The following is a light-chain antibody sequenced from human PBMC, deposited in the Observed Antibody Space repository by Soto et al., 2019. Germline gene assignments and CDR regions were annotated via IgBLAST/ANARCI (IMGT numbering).Light chain of an antibody. Sequence: ILMTQSPATLSVSPGERATLSCRASQSVSNNLAWYQQKPGQAPRLLIYDASTRATGIPARFSGSGSGTEFALTICGLQSEDFAVYWPAWTFGQGTKVEIK. CDR2: DAS. V-gene: IGKV3-15*01. J-gene: IGKJ2*02. CDR3: AWT. CDR1: QSVSNN.